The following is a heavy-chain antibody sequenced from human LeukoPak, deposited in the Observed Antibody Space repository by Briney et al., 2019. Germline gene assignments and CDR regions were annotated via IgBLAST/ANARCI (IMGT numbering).Heavy chain of an antibody. CDR3: ARRRLTGSSWFDP. Sequence: GASVKVSCKASGYTFTGYYMHWVRQAPGQGLEWMGWMNPNSGNTGYAQKFQGRVTMTRNTSISTAYMELSSLRSEDTAVYYCARRRLTGSSWFDPWGQGTLVTVSS. CDR1: GYTFTGYY. V-gene: IGHV1-8*02. CDR2: MNPNSGNT. J-gene: IGHJ5*02.